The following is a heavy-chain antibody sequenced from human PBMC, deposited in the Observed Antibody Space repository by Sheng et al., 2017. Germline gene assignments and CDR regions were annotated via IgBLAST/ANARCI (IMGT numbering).Heavy chain of an antibody. V-gene: IGHV3-9*01. CDR2: IYYKGEGA. J-gene: IGHJ4*02. D-gene: IGHD3-9*01. Sequence: ESGGGSVQPGGSLRLSCVASGSFHDHAMHWVRQAPGKGLEWVSGIYYKGEGAGYADSVKGRFTISRDNAKNSLYLQMNSLRAEDTALYYCAREGHDILTGYDLWGKGTLVTVSS. CDR1: GSFHDHA. CDR3: AREGHDILTGYDL.